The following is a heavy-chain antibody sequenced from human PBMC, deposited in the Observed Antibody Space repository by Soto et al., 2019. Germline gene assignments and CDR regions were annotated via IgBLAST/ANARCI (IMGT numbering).Heavy chain of an antibody. CDR1: GYTFTSYY. Sequence: QVQLVQSGAEVKKPGASVKGSCKASGYTFTSYYIHWVRQAPGQGLEWMGIINPSGGSTSYAQKYPGRVTMTSDTPTSTVYMELGSLRSEDTAAYYCARDPGYRGWDFDYWGQGTLVTVSS. D-gene: IGHD6-19*01. V-gene: IGHV1-46*01. CDR2: INPSGGST. J-gene: IGHJ4*02. CDR3: ARDPGYRGWDFDY.